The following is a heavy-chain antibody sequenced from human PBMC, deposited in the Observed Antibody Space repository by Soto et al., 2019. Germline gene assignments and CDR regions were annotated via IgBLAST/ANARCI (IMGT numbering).Heavy chain of an antibody. CDR2: IYYSGST. J-gene: IGHJ6*02. V-gene: IGHV4-31*03. CDR3: ARGRRNYYYGMDV. CDR1: GGSMSSGGYY. Sequence: LSVTCTVSGGSMSSGGYYWSWIRQHPGKGLEWIGYIYYSGSTYYNPSLKSRVTISVDTSKNQFSLKLSSVTAADTAVYYWARGRRNYYYGMDVWGQETTVTVSS.